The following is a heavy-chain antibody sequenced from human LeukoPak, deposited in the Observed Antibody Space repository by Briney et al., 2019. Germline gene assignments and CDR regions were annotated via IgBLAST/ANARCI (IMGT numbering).Heavy chain of an antibody. V-gene: IGHV5-51*01. CDR3: ARGQARQLISLGDAFDI. D-gene: IGHD2-2*01. CDR2: IYPGDSDT. J-gene: IGHJ3*02. Sequence: GESLKISCKGSGYSFSNYWIGWVRQMPGKGLEWMGIIYPGDSDTRYSPSFQGQVTISADKSISTAYLRWRSLKASDSAIFFCARGQARQLISLGDAFDIWGQGTMVTVSS. CDR1: GYSFSNYW.